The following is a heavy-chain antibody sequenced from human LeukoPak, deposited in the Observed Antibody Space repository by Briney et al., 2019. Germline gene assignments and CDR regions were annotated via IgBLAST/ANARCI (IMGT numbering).Heavy chain of an antibody. CDR2: ISAYNGNT. Sequence: ASVKVSCKASGYTFTSYGISWVRQAPGKGLEWMGWISAYNGNTKYAQKFQGRVTMTTDTSTSTAYMELRSLRSDDTAVYYCARVPSFQPLDYWGQGTLVTVSS. CDR3: ARVPSFQPLDY. D-gene: IGHD2-2*01. V-gene: IGHV1-18*01. CDR1: GYTFTSYG. J-gene: IGHJ4*02.